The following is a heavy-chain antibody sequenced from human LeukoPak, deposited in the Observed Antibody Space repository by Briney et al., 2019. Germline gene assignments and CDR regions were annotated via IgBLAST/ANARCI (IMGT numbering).Heavy chain of an antibody. Sequence: GGSLRLSCAASGFTFSSYAMHWVRQAPGKGLEWVAVISYDGSNKYYADSVKGRFTISRDNSKNTLYLQMNSLRAEDTAVYYCARGGIAAAVNAFDIWGQGTMVTVSS. D-gene: IGHD6-13*01. CDR2: ISYDGSNK. CDR1: GFTFSSYA. CDR3: ARGGIAAAVNAFDI. J-gene: IGHJ3*02. V-gene: IGHV3-30-3*01.